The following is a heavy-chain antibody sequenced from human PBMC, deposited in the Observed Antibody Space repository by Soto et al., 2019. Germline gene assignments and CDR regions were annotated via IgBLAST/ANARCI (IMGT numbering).Heavy chain of an antibody. CDR1: GFSFSTYG. Sequence: GGSLRLSCAASGFSFSTYGMHWVRQAPGKGLEWVAAISHDGSNKYYVDSVKGRFTISRDSSKNTLYLEMNSLRAEDTAVYYCARDPLWGTAMVLWYFDLWGRGTLVTVSS. CDR2: ISHDGSNK. V-gene: IGHV3-30*03. D-gene: IGHD5-18*01. CDR3: ARDPLWGTAMVLWYFDL. J-gene: IGHJ2*01.